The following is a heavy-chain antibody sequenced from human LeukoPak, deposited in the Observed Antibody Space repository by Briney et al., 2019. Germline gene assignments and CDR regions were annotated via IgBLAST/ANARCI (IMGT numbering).Heavy chain of an antibody. CDR3: ARAYYYDSSGYPDY. CDR1: GFTFSDYT. D-gene: IGHD3-22*01. V-gene: IGHV3-21*01. CDR2: ISGSSNYI. J-gene: IGHJ4*02. Sequence: GGSLRLSCAASGFTFSDYTMNWVRLAPGKGLEWVSSISGSSNYIYYADSVKGRFTISRGNAKNSLYLQMKSLRVEDTAVYYCARAYYYDSSGYPDYWGQGTLVTVSS.